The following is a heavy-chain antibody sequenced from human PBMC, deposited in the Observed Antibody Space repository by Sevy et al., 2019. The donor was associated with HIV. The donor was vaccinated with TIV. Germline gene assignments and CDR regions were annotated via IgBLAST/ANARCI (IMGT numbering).Heavy chain of an antibody. Sequence: SETLSLTCSVSGGSISPHYWSWIRQTPGKGLEWIGYIYHSGSTNYNPSLNSRATISVDTSQNQFSLKLRSVTAADTAVYYYARALGVVAAAATYYFDSWGQGTLVTVSS. CDR1: GGSISPHY. CDR2: IYHSGST. D-gene: IGHD6-25*01. J-gene: IGHJ4*02. V-gene: IGHV4-59*11. CDR3: ARALGVVAAAATYYFDS.